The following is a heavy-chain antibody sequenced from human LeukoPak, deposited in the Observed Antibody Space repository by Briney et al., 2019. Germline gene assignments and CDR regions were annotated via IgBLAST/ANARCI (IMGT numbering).Heavy chain of an antibody. CDR2: IYYSGST. V-gene: IGHV4-39*01. Sequence: SEILSLTCTVSGGSISSSSYYWGWIRQPPGKGLEWIGSIYYSGSTYYNPSLKSRVTISVDTSKNQFSLKLSSVTAADTAVYYCARHHFEPYDSYGSGSYYNGGWFDPWGQGTLVTVSS. D-gene: IGHD3-10*01. CDR3: ARHHFEPYDSYGSGSYYNGGWFDP. J-gene: IGHJ5*02. CDR1: GGSISSSSYY.